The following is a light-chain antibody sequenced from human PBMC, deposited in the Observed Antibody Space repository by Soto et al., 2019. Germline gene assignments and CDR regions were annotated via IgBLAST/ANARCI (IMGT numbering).Light chain of an antibody. V-gene: IGKV3-20*01. Sequence: EIVLTQSPGTVSLSPGERAALSCRASQNVRGNFLAWYKQKPGQAPRLLIYSASSRATGIPDRFSGSGSGTDFTLTVSSLEHEDFAVYYCQQYGSSPITFGPGTRLEIK. CDR1: QNVRGNF. CDR3: QQYGSSPIT. CDR2: SAS. J-gene: IGKJ5*01.